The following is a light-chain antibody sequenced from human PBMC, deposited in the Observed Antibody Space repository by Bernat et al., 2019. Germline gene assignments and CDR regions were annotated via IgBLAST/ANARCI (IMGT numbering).Light chain of an antibody. CDR1: QSVSSSY. CDR3: QQYGRSFT. Sequence: EIVLTQSPGTLSLSPGERATLSCRARQSVSSSYLAWYQQKPGQAPRHLIYGSASRATGLPDRFSVSGSGTDFPLTISRLEPEDFAVYYCQQYGRSFTFGGGTKVEIK. V-gene: IGKV3-20*01. CDR2: GSA. J-gene: IGKJ4*01.